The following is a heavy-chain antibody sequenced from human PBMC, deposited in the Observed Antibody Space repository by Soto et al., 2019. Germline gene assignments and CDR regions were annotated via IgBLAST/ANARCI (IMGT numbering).Heavy chain of an antibody. Sequence: QVQLVQSGAEVKKPGASVKVSCKASGYTFTNFGISWVRQAPGQGLEWMGWISSYNGNTNYAQNFQGRVTMTTDTSRSTAYMERRSLRSDDTVVYYCARGGTPIDYRGQGTLVTVSS. CDR1: GYTFTNFG. CDR2: ISSYNGNT. D-gene: IGHD3-16*01. CDR3: ARGGTPIDY. J-gene: IGHJ4*02. V-gene: IGHV1-18*01.